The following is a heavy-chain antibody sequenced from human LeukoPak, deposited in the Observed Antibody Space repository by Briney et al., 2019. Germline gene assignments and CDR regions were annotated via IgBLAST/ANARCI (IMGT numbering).Heavy chain of an antibody. V-gene: IGHV4-34*01. Sequence: SETLSLTCAVYGGSFSGYYWSWIRQPPGKGLEWIGEINHSGSTSYNPSLKSRVTISVDTSKNQFSLKLSSVTAADTAVYYCARGPGTIFGVVIIGMVWFDPWGQGTLVTVSS. D-gene: IGHD3-3*01. CDR3: ARGPGTIFGVVIIGMVWFDP. J-gene: IGHJ5*02. CDR1: GGSFSGYY. CDR2: INHSGST.